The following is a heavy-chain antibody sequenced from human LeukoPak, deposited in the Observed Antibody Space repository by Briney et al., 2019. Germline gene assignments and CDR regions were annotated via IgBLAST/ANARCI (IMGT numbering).Heavy chain of an antibody. CDR2: ISSSSSYI. CDR3: ARDVHYDFWSGPSPNFDY. Sequence: GGSLRLSCAASGLTFSSYSMNWVRQAPGKGLEWVSSISSSSSYIYYAGSVKGRFTISRDNAKNSLYLQMNSLRAEDTAVYYCARDVHYDFWSGPSPNFDYWGQGTLVTVSS. CDR1: GLTFSSYS. J-gene: IGHJ4*02. V-gene: IGHV3-21*01. D-gene: IGHD3-3*01.